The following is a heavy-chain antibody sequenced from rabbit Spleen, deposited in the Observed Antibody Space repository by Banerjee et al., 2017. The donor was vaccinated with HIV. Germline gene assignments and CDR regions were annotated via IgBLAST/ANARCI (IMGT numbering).Heavy chain of an antibody. CDR1: GFSSSTRYY. CDR2: IYAGASGST. Sequence: QEQLEESGGGLVQPEGSLTLTCKASGFSSSTRYYICWVRQAPGKGLEWIACIYAGASGSTYYATWAKGRFTISKTSSTTVTLQMTSLTAADTATYLCARDLVGVIGWNFNLWGPGTLVTVS. CDR3: ARDLVGVIGWNFNL. V-gene: IGHV1S45*01. D-gene: IGHD1-1*01. J-gene: IGHJ4*01.